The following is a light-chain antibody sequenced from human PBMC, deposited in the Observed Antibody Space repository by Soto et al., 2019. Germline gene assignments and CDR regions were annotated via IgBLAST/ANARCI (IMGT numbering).Light chain of an antibody. Sequence: EIVMTQSPATPSVSPGERATLSCRASQSVRSDLVWYQQKPGQAPRLLIYGASTRATAIPARYSGSGSGTEFTLTISRLEPEDFAVYYCQQYGSSSWTFGQGTKVDIK. J-gene: IGKJ1*01. CDR3: QQYGSSSWT. CDR2: GAS. V-gene: IGKV3-15*01. CDR1: QSVRSD.